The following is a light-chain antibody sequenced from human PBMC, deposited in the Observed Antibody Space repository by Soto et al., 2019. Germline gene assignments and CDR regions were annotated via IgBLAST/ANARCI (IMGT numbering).Light chain of an antibody. CDR2: GAS. J-gene: IGKJ5*01. Sequence: EIVLTQSPGTLSLSPGERATLSCRASQSVSSRLAWYQHKPGQAPRLLISGASSRATGIPDRFSGSGSGTDFTLTISRLEPEDFELYYCQQYGGSPITFGPGTRLESK. CDR1: QSVSSR. V-gene: IGKV3-20*01. CDR3: QQYGGSPIT.